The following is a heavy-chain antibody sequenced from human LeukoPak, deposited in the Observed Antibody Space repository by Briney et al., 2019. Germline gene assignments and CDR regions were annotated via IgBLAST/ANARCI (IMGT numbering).Heavy chain of an antibody. CDR2: ISSSSGYI. J-gene: IGHJ4*02. V-gene: IGHV3-21*01. D-gene: IGHD2-2*01. CDR3: ARDRPSTS. Sequence: GGSLRLSCTASGFTFSSYSMNWVRQAPGKGLEWVLSISSSSGYIYYADSVKGRFTISRDNAKNSLYLQMNSLRAEDTAVYYCARDRPSTSWGQGTLVTVSS. CDR1: GFTFSSYS.